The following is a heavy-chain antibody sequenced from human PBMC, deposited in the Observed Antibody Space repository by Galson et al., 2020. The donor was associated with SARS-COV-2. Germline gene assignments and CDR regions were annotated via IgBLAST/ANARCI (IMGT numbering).Heavy chain of an antibody. J-gene: IGHJ5*02. D-gene: IGHD3-22*01. CDR1: GYTFTSYG. V-gene: IGHV1-18*01. CDR2: ISAYNGNT. CDR3: ARDTNLDYYDSSEAPNWFDP. Sequence: ASVKVSCQASGYTFTSYGISWVRQDPGQGLEWMGWISAYNGNTNYAQQLQGRVTMTTDTSTSPAYMELRGLRSDDTAVYYCARDTNLDYYDSSEAPNWFDPWGQGTLVTVSS.